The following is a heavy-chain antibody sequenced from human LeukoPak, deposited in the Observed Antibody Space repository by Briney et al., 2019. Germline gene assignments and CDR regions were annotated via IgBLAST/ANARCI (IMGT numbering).Heavy chain of an antibody. V-gene: IGHV4-59*01. CDR2: INYSGST. J-gene: IGHJ4*02. Sequence: SETLSLTCTVSGGSISNYYWSWIRQPPGKGLEWIGYINYSGSTNYNPSLKSRVTISVDTSKNQYSLKLSSVTAADTAVYYCARLYRDDFLSGYSTHFDYWGQGTLVTVSS. CDR1: GGSISNYY. D-gene: IGHD3-3*01. CDR3: ARLYRDDFLSGYSTHFDY.